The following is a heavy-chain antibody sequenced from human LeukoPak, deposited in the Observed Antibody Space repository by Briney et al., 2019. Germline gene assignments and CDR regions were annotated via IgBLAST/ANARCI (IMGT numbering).Heavy chain of an antibody. CDR2: IYYSGST. CDR3: ARQDGADVWY. Sequence: PSETLSLTCTVSGGSISSYYWSWIRQPPGKGLEWIGYIYYSGSTNYNPSLKSRVTISVDTSKNQFSLKLSSVTAADTAAYHCARQDGADVWYWGQGTLVTVSS. J-gene: IGHJ4*02. CDR1: GGSISSYY. D-gene: IGHD2-8*01. V-gene: IGHV4-59*08.